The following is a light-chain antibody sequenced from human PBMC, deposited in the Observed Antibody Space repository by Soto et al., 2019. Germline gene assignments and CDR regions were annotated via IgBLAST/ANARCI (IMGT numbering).Light chain of an antibody. CDR3: CSYAGSYTYV. CDR1: SSDVGGYKY. Sequence: QSALTQPRSVSRSPGQSVTLSWTGTSSDVGGYKYVSWYQKYPGKAPKIMIYDISERPSGVPDRFSGSKSCNTASLTISGLQAEDEADYYCCSYAGSYTYVFGTGTKVTVL. V-gene: IGLV2-11*01. J-gene: IGLJ1*01. CDR2: DIS.